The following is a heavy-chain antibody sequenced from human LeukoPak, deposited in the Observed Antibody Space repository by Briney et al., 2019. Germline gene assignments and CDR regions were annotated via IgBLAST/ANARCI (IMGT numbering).Heavy chain of an antibody. CDR1: GGTFSSYA. J-gene: IGHJ4*02. CDR3: ARAFGYVDSYYFVY. D-gene: IGHD5-12*01. V-gene: IGHV1-69*05. CDR2: IIPIFGTA. Sequence: ASVKVSCKASGGTFSSYAISWVRQAPGQGLEWMGRIIPIFGTANYAQKFQGRVTITTDESTSTAYMELSSLRSEDTAVYYCARAFGYVDSYYFVYWGQGTLVTVSS.